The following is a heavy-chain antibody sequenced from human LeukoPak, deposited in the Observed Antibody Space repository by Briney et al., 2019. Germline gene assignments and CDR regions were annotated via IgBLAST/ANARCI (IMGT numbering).Heavy chain of an antibody. D-gene: IGHD3-9*01. CDR2: ISSSSSTI. CDR3: AKLLRYFDWPFDY. CDR1: GFTFSSYS. Sequence: GGSQRLSCAASGFTFSSYSMNWVRQAPGKGLEWVSYISSSSSTIYYADSVKGRFTISRDNSKNTLYLQMNSLRAEDTAVYYCAKLLRYFDWPFDYWGQGTLVTVSS. V-gene: IGHV3-48*01. J-gene: IGHJ4*02.